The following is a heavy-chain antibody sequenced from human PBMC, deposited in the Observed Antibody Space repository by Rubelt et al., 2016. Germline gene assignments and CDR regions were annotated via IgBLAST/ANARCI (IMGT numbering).Heavy chain of an antibody. CDR1: GFTFSSYA. J-gene: IGHJ5*02. CDR3: ARDETFGLSTYYYGSGSFDP. V-gene: IGHV3-23*04. D-gene: IGHD3-10*01. Sequence: EVQLVESGGGLIQPGGSLRPSCAASGFTFSSYAMSWVRQAPGKGLEWVSTISGSGGSTSYADSVKGRFTISRDNAKNLLYLQMNSLRAEDTAVYYCARDETFGLSTYYYGSGSFDPWGQGTLVTVSS. CDR2: ISGSGGST.